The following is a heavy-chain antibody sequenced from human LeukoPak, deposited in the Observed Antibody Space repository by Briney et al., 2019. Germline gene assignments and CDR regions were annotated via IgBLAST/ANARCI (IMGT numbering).Heavy chain of an antibody. CDR2: IIPIFGTA. Sequence: SVKVSCKASGGTFSSYAISWVRQAPGQGLEWMGGIIPIFGTANYAQKFQGRVTITADESTSTAYMELSSLRSEDTAVYYCGGSWIQLWLPDYWGQGTLVTVSS. J-gene: IGHJ4*02. CDR1: GGTFSSYA. V-gene: IGHV1-69*13. CDR3: GGSWIQLWLPDY. D-gene: IGHD5-18*01.